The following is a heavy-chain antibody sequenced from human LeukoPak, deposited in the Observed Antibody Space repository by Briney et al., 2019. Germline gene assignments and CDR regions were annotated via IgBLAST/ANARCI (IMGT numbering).Heavy chain of an antibody. J-gene: IGHJ4*02. CDR1: GVSISSSH. Sequence: SETLSLTCTVSGVSISSSHWSWIRQPVGKGLEWIARTYKNGDIKYNPSLKSRVTISVDTSKNQFSLKLSSVTAADTAVYYCARLTDYDSSGYYWKGGYYFDYWGQGTLVTVSS. V-gene: IGHV4-4*07. CDR2: TYKNGDI. D-gene: IGHD3-22*01. CDR3: ARLTDYDSSGYYWKGGYYFDY.